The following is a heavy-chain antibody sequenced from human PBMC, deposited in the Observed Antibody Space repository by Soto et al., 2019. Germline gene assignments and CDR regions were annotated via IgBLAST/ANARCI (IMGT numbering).Heavy chain of an antibody. D-gene: IGHD3-10*01. CDR3: ARGQLVWYGDLTPYHRDMDV. V-gene: IGHV4-34*01. CDR1: GGSFDDFY. Sequence: SETLSLTCAFYGGSFDDFYWSWVRQSPGKGLEWVGEISHDGGTNYSPSLASRVSISVDTSKNQFSLHLRSVTAADTGLYYCARGQLVWYGDLTPYHRDMDVWGQVTTVPVS. J-gene: IGHJ6*02. CDR2: ISHDGGT.